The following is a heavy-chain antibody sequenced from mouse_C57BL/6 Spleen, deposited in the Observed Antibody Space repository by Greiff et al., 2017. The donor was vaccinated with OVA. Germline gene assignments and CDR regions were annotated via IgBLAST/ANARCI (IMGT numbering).Heavy chain of an antibody. V-gene: IGHV5-9*01. D-gene: IGHD3-2*02. J-gene: IGHJ4*01. CDR3: ARQLRLGGAMDY. CDR1: GFTFSSYT. Sequence: EVMLVESGGGLVKPGGSLKLSCAASGFTFSSYTMSWVRQTPEKRLEWVATISGGGGNTYYPDSVKGRFTISRDNAKNTLYLQMSSLRSEDTALYYCARQLRLGGAMDYWGQGTSVTVSS. CDR2: ISGGGGNT.